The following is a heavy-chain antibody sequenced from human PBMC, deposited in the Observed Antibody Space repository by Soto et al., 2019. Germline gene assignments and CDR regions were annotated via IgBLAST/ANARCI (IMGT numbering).Heavy chain of an antibody. D-gene: IGHD4-17*01. Sequence: PSETLSLTCAVYGGSFSGYYWSWIRQPPGKGLEWIGEINHSGSTNYSPALKSRVPISVDTSKNQFSLKLSSVTAADTAVYYCASGLTRDYGGLINWFDPWRQGTLVTVSS. CDR2: INHSGST. J-gene: IGHJ5*02. V-gene: IGHV4-34*01. CDR3: ASGLTRDYGGLINWFDP. CDR1: GGSFSGYY.